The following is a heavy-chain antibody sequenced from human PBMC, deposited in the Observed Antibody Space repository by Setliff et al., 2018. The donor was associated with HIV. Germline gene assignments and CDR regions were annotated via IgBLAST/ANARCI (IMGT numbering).Heavy chain of an antibody. CDR1: GGTFTSSA. Sequence: SVKVSCRASGGTFTSSAISWVRQARGQGLEWMGAIIPHFDAPQYAQKFQGRVTITADQSTSTAYMELSGLTSEDTAVYYCASPRLDWSFSPFDYWGQGTPVTVSS. J-gene: IGHJ4*02. D-gene: IGHD3-9*01. CDR2: IIPHFDAP. CDR3: ASPRLDWSFSPFDY. V-gene: IGHV1-69*13.